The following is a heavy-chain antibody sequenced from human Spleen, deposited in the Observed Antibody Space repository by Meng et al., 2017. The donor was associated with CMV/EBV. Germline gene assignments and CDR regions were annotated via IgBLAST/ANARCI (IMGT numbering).Heavy chain of an antibody. J-gene: IGHJ5*02. CDR3: ARDGPTYYYDSIGYSAPTS. CDR1: GGSISSYH. V-gene: IGHV4-59*12. D-gene: IGHD3-22*01. CDR2: IYYSGRT. Sequence: SETLSLTCTVSGGSISSYHWSWIRQPPGKGLEWIGYIYYSGRTKYNPSLKSRVTISIDTSKNQFSLKLSSVTAADTAVYYCARDGPTYYYDSIGYSAPTSWGQGTLVTVSS.